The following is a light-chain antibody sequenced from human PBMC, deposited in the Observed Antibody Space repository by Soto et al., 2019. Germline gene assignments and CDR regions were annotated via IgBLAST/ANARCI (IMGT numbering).Light chain of an antibody. CDR2: GAS. V-gene: IGKV3-20*01. Sequence: PGERATLSCMASQSVNNNLAWYQQKPGQAPRVLIYGASSRATGIPDRFSGSGSGTDFTLTISRLEPEDFAVYYCQQYGSSPLTFGGGTKVDIK. CDR1: QSVNNN. CDR3: QQYGSSPLT. J-gene: IGKJ4*01.